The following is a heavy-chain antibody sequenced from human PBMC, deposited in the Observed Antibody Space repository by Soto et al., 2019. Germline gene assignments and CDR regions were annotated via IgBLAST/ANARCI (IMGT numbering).Heavy chain of an antibody. CDR3: ARNIVVVTAKNWFDP. CDR1: GGSISSYY. D-gene: IGHD2-21*02. V-gene: IGHV4-4*07. J-gene: IGHJ5*02. Sequence: KTSETLSLTCTVSGGSISSYYWSWIRQPAGKGLEWIGRFFSSGSSHYNPSLKSRVTMSVDTSKNQFSLKLSSVTAADTAVYYCARNIVVVTAKNWFDPWGQGTLVTVSS. CDR2: FFSSGSS.